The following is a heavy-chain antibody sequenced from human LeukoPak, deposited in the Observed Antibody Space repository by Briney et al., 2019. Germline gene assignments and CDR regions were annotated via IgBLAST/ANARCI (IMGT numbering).Heavy chain of an antibody. D-gene: IGHD3-22*01. V-gene: IGHV3-9*01. CDR1: GSTFDDYA. CDR3: AKALARRGSGYYCQVDY. Sequence: GGSLRLSCAASGSTFDDYAMHWVRQAPGKGLEWVSGISWNSGSIGYADSVKGRFTISRDNAKNSLYLQMNSLRAEDTALYYCAKALARRGSGYYCQVDYWGQGTLVTVSS. CDR2: ISWNSGSI. J-gene: IGHJ4*02.